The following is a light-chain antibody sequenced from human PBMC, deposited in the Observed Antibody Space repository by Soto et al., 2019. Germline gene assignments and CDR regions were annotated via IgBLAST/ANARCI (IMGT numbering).Light chain of an antibody. Sequence: DIQMTQSPSSVSASVGDRVTITCRASQGIRSWLAWYQQRPGKAPKLLISAASSLQSAVPSRFSRSGSGTDFTLTISSLQPDDFATYYCQQSDTFPATFGGGTKVEIK. CDR1: QGIRSW. CDR2: AAS. V-gene: IGKV1D-12*01. J-gene: IGKJ4*01. CDR3: QQSDTFPAT.